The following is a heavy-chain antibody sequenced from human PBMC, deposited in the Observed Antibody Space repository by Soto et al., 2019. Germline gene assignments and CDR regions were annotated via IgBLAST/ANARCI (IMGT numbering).Heavy chain of an antibody. CDR2: IYHSGST. Sequence: QVQLQESGPGLVKPSQTLSLTCTVSGGSISSGGYYWSWIRPPPGKGLEWIGDIYHSGSTYYNPPLKRRVTISVDTSEKQFSLKLSSVTAADTAGYYCARGAVPGWFDPWGQGTLVTVSS. V-gene: IGHV4-31*03. J-gene: IGHJ5*02. CDR3: ARGAVPGWFDP. CDR1: GGSISSGGYY.